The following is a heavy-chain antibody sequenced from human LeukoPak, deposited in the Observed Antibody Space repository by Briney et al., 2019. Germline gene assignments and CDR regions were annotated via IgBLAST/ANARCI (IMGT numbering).Heavy chain of an antibody. CDR3: ARDRSYLVRASRGYFDL. D-gene: IGHD3-10*01. V-gene: IGHV4-39*07. J-gene: IGHJ2*01. CDR1: GGSISSSSYY. CDR2: IYYSGST. Sequence: SETLSLTCTVSGGSISSSSYYWGWIRQPPGKGLEWIGSIYYSGSTYYNPSLKSRVTISVDTSKNQFSLKLSSVTAADTAVDYCARDRSYLVRASRGYFDLWGRGTLVTVSS.